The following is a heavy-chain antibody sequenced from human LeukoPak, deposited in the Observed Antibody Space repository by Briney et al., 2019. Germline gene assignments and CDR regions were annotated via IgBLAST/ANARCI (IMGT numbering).Heavy chain of an antibody. CDR1: GGTFSSYA. CDR2: IIPIFGTA. V-gene: IGHV1-69*13. CDR3: ARVRGSGYYWDY. D-gene: IGHD3-22*01. Sequence: ASVKVSCKASGGTFSSYAISWVRQAPGQGLEWMGGIIPIFGTANYAQKFQGRVTITADESTSTAYMELSSLRSEDTAVYYCARVRGSGYYWDYWGQGTLVTVSS. J-gene: IGHJ4*02.